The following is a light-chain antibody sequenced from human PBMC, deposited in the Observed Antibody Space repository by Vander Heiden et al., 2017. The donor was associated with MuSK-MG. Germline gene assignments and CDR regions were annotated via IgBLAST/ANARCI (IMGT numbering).Light chain of an antibody. J-gene: IGLJ3*02. V-gene: IGLV1-40*01. CDR2: GNS. CDR3: QSYDSSLSGWV. Sequence: QSVLTQPPSVSGAPGQRVTIPCTGSSPNIGAGLDVHWYQQLPGTAPNLLIYGNSNRPSGVPDRFSGSKSGTSAALAITGLQAEDEADYYCQSYDSSLSGWVFGGGTKLTVL. CDR1: SPNIGAGLD.